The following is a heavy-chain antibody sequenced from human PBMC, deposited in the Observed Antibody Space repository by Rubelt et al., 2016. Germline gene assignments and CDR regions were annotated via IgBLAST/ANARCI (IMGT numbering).Heavy chain of an antibody. Sequence: QVQLVESGGGVVQPGRSLRLSCVASRFTFSTYGMHWVRQAPGKGLAWVAVIYYDGSNENYADSVKGRFTISRDNSKNTLYLQMNSLRVEDTAVYYCAKDRGPAMGGNWFDPWGQGTLVTVSS. CDR3: AKDRGPAMGGNWFDP. J-gene: IGHJ5*02. V-gene: IGHV3-33*06. D-gene: IGHD3-10*01. CDR2: IYYDGSNE. CDR1: RFTFSTYG.